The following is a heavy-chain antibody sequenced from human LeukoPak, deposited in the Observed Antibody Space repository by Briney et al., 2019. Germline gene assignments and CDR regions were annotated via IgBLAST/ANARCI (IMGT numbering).Heavy chain of an antibody. Sequence: GGSLRLSCAASGFTFSSYWMHWVRQAPGKGLVWVSRINSDGSSTSYADSVKGRFTISRDNAKNTLYLKMNSLRAEDTAVYYCARGGLRYFDWLLYTPYDAFDIWGQGTMVTVSS. CDR3: ARGGLRYFDWLLYTPYDAFDI. CDR2: INSDGSST. D-gene: IGHD3-9*01. CDR1: GFTFSSYW. V-gene: IGHV3-74*01. J-gene: IGHJ3*02.